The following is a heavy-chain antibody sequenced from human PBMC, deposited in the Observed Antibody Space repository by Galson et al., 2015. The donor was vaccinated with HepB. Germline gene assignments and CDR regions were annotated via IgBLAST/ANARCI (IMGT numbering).Heavy chain of an antibody. CDR1: GFSFTTYW. CDR3: ARLAKHTGYMVVVGAGAFDI. CDR2: IYPGDSDT. J-gene: IGHJ3*02. Sequence: QSGAEVKKPGESLKISCKASGFSFTTYWIGWVRQMPGKGLECMGIIYPGDSDTRYSPSFQGQVTISVDKSITTAYLQWSSLKASDTAKYYCARLAKHTGYMVVVGAGAFDIWGQGTMVTVSS. D-gene: IGHD2-21*01. V-gene: IGHV5-51*01.